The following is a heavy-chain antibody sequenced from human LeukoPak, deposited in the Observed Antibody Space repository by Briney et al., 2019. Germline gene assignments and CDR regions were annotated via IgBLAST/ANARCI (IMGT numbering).Heavy chain of an antibody. Sequence: GGSLRLSCAASGFTFSSYSMNWVRQAPGKGLEWVSYISSSSSTIYYADSVKGRFTISRDNAKNSLYLQMNSLRAEDTAVYYCARDVIAAAERFFDYWGQGTLVTVSS. J-gene: IGHJ4*02. D-gene: IGHD6-13*01. CDR2: ISSSSSTI. CDR1: GFTFSSYS. CDR3: ARDVIAAAERFFDY. V-gene: IGHV3-48*04.